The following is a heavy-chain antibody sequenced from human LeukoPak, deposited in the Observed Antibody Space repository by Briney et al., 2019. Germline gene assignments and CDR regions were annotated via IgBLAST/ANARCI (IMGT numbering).Heavy chain of an antibody. CDR3: AREESGYSSSWYRGFGY. CDR1: GFTFSSYW. J-gene: IGHJ4*02. Sequence: GGSLRLSCAASGFTFSSYWLTWVRQAPGKGLEWVANIKQDGSEKNYVDSVKGRFTISRDNAKNSLYLQMNSLRVEDTAVYYCAREESGYSSSWYRGFGYWGQGTLVTVSS. CDR2: IKQDGSEK. D-gene: IGHD6-13*01. V-gene: IGHV3-7*03.